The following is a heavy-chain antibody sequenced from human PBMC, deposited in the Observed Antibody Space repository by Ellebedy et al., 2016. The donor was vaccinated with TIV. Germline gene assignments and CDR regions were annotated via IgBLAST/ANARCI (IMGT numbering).Heavy chain of an antibody. CDR3: ARIDRGDFWSGYLDY. CDR1: GYTFSSYG. D-gene: IGHD3-3*01. V-gene: IGHV1-18*01. Sequence: AASVKVSCKAFGYTFSSYGISWVRQAPGQGLEWMGWISAYNGNTNYAQRRQGRVTMTTDTSTSTAYMELRSLRSDDTAVYYCARIDRGDFWSGYLDYWGQGTLVTVSS. CDR2: ISAYNGNT. J-gene: IGHJ4*02.